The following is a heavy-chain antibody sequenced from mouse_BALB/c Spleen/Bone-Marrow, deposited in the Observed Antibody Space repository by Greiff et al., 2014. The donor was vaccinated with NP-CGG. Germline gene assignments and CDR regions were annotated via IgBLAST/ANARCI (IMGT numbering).Heavy chain of an antibody. Sequence: DVMLVESGGGLVKPGGSLKLSCAASGFNFSSYGMSWVRQTPEKRLEWVASISGGGSYTYFPDSVKGRITISRDNAKNNPYPQMSSLRSEDTALYYCARHDYDWFAYWGQGTLVTVSA. CDR1: GFNFSSYG. CDR3: ARHDYDWFAY. J-gene: IGHJ3*01. D-gene: IGHD2-4*01. V-gene: IGHV5-9-2*01. CDR2: ISGGGSYT.